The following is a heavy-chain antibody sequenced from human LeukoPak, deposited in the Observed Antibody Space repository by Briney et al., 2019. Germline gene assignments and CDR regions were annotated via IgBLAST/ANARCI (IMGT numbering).Heavy chain of an antibody. D-gene: IGHD2-15*01. V-gene: IGHV4-61*01. Sequence: SETLSLTCTVSGGSVSSGSYYWSWIRQPPGKGLEWIGYIYYSGSTNYNPSLKSRVTMSVDTSKNQFSLKLSSVTAADTAVYYCARARYCSGGSCYLDYWGQGTLVTVSS. CDR3: ARARYCSGGSCYLDY. CDR1: GGSVSSGSYY. J-gene: IGHJ4*02. CDR2: IYYSGST.